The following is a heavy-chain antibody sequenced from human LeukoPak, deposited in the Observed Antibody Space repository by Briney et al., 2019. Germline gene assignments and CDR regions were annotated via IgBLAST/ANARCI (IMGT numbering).Heavy chain of an antibody. CDR1: GGSLSSSGYY. D-gene: IGHD1-14*01. CDR3: TRLFRSGQSFDI. J-gene: IGHJ3*02. Sequence: SETLSLTCTVSGGSLSSSGYYWGXIRQPPGKGLEWIGNIYYSGSTYYNPSLKSRVTIRRESSTNLVSLKLRSENAGDTVLFYYTRLFRSGQSFDIWGQGTMVTVSS. V-gene: IGHV4-39*01. CDR2: IYYSGST.